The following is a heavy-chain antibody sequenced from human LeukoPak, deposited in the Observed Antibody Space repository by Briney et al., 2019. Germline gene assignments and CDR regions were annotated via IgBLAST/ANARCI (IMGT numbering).Heavy chain of an antibody. Sequence: PGESLKMSCKWTGNSFTSCWVGWMRQMPGNWLEWLGITYPGDSDTRYSPSFQGQVIISADKSISTAYLRWSSLKASDTAMYYCARHAFCSGGRCYSYFDYWGQGTLVTVSS. D-gene: IGHD2-15*01. J-gene: IGHJ4*02. CDR3: ARHAFCSGGRCYSYFDY. CDR1: GNSFTSCW. CDR2: TYPGDSDT. V-gene: IGHV5-51*01.